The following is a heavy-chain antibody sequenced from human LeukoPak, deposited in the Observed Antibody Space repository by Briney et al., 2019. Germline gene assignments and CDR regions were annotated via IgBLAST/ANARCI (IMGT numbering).Heavy chain of an antibody. V-gene: IGHV3-30-3*01. J-gene: IGHJ5*02. Sequence: PGGSLRLSCEGSGFTFNIYAIHWVRQAPGKGLEWISFISYNGTSQYFADSVKGRFTISRDNSKNTVYLHLNSLRPDDTAVYYCARDWERYSYIWYGRVKWFDPWGQGTLVTVSS. CDR1: GFTFNIYA. CDR2: ISYNGTSQ. D-gene: IGHD5-12*01. CDR3: ARDWERYSYIWYGRVKWFDP.